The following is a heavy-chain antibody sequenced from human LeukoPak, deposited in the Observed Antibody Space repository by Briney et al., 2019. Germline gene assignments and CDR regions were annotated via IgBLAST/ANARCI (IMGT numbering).Heavy chain of an antibody. CDR1: GGSISSYY. CDR3: ARGGLGELLIDY. CDR2: IYTSGST. J-gene: IGHJ4*02. D-gene: IGHD3-10*01. Sequence: PSETLSLTCTVSGGSISSYYWSWIRQPAGKGLEWIGRIYTSGSTYYNPSLKSRVTISVDRSKNQFSLKLSSVTAADTAVYYCARGGLGELLIDYWGQGTLVTVSS. V-gene: IGHV4-4*07.